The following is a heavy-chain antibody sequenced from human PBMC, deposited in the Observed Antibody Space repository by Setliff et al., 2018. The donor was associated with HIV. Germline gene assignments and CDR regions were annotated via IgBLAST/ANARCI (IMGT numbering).Heavy chain of an antibody. CDR2: IYHSGST. CDR1: DYSISSGYY. D-gene: IGHD3-22*01. Sequence: SETLSLTCVVSDYSISSGYYWGWIRQPPGKGLEWIGSIYHSGSTYYNPSLKSRVTISVDTSKNQFSLKMRSVTAADTAVYYCARQGIVYYDSPGDAFDIWGQGTMVTVSS. V-gene: IGHV4-38-2*01. J-gene: IGHJ3*02. CDR3: ARQGIVYYDSPGDAFDI.